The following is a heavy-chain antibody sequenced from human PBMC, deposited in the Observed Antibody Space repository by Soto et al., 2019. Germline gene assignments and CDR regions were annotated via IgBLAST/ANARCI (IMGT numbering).Heavy chain of an antibody. V-gene: IGHV4-39*01. D-gene: IGHD2-2*01. CDR3: ARRAAGPVVPAAIEF. Sequence: SETLSLTCPVPGGSISSSSYYWGWIRQPPGKGLEWIGSIYYSGSTYYNPSLKSRVTISVDTSKNQFSLKLSSVTAADTAVYYCARRAAGPVVPAAIEFWGQGTLVTVS. J-gene: IGHJ4*02. CDR1: GGSISSSSYY. CDR2: IYYSGST.